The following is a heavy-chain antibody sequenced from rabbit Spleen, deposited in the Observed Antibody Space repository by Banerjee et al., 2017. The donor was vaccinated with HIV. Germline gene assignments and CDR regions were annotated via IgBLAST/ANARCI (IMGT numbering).Heavy chain of an antibody. J-gene: IGHJ4*01. CDR3: VRGASSSGYYSL. V-gene: IGHV1S7*01. Sequence: QSLEESGGGLVQPGGSLKLSCKVSGFDLSSYGMSWVRQAPGKGLEWIGYIDPIFGATYYASWVNGRFTISSHNAQNTLYLQLNSLTAADTATYFCVRGASSSGYYSLWGQGTLVTVS. CDR2: IDPIFGAT. D-gene: IGHD1-1*01. CDR1: GFDLSSYG.